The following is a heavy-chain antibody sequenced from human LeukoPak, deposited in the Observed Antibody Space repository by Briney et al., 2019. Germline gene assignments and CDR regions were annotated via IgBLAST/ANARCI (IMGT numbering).Heavy chain of an antibody. CDR2: INPSGGST. D-gene: IGHD5-24*01. J-gene: IGHJ4*02. V-gene: IGHV1-46*01. CDR3: AREGLGDGYNPFDY. Sequence: ASVKVSCKATGYTFTSYYMHWVRQAPGQWLEWMGIINPSGGSTSYAQTFQGRVTLTTDTSTRTVYMEMSSLRSEDTAVYYCAREGLGDGYNPFDYWGQGTLATVSS. CDR1: GYTFTSYY.